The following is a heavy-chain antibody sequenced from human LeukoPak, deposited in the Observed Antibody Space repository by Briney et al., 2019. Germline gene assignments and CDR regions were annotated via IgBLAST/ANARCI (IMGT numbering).Heavy chain of an antibody. CDR2: IYAGGDT. Sequence: GGSLRLSCAVSGFTVSDNYMNWVRQAPGKRLEWVSVIYAGGDTNYADSVKGRFTISRDNSKNTVYLQMNTLRAEDTAVYYCARNLPAADYWGQGTLVTVSS. D-gene: IGHD2-2*01. J-gene: IGHJ4*02. CDR3: ARNLPAADY. CDR1: GFTVSDNY. V-gene: IGHV3-66*01.